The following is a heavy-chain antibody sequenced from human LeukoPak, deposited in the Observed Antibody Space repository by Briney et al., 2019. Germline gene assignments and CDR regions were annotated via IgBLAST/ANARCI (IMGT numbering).Heavy chain of an antibody. CDR3: AKLEQWTWFDP. CDR1: GFTISNYA. CDR2: INNSGGNT. Sequence: PGGSLRLSCAASGFTISNYALSWVRQAPGKGLEWVSTINNSGGNTHYADSVKGRFTISRDNSKSTLYLQMNSLRAEDTAVYSCAKLEQWTWFDPWGQATLVTVSS. J-gene: IGHJ5*02. D-gene: IGHD3-3*01. V-gene: IGHV3-23*01.